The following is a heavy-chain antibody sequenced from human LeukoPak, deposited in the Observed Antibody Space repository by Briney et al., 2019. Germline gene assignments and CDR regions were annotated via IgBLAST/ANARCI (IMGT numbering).Heavy chain of an antibody. CDR3: AKVGSSSGSLFFDP. Sequence: SGGSLRLSCAASGFTFSSYWMHWVRQAPGKGLVWVSRINSDGSSTSYADSVKGRFTISRDNAKNTLYLQMNSLRAEDTAVYYCAKVGSSSGSLFFDPWGQGTLVTVSS. CDR2: INSDGSST. J-gene: IGHJ5*02. V-gene: IGHV3-74*01. D-gene: IGHD6-13*01. CDR1: GFTFSSYW.